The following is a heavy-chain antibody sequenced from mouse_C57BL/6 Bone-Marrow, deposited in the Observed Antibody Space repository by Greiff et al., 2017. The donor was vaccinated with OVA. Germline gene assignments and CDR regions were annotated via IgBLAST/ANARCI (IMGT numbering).Heavy chain of an antibody. CDR2: INPYNGDT. CDR3: AGDYGSSYRYFDV. V-gene: IGHV1-20*01. CDR1: GYSFTGYF. Sequence: VQLKESGPELVKPGDSVKISCKASGYSFTGYFMNWVMQSHGKSLEWIGRINPYNGDTFYNQKFKGKATLTVDKSSSTAHMELRSLTAEDAAVYYGAGDYGSSYRYFDVWGTGTTVTVSS. D-gene: IGHD1-1*01. J-gene: IGHJ1*03.